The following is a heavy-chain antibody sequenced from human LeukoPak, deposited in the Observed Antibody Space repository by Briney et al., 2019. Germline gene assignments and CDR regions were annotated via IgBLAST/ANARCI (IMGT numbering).Heavy chain of an antibody. J-gene: IGHJ4*02. V-gene: IGHV3-23*01. D-gene: IGHD5-12*01. Sequence: GGSLRLSCAASGITFSNFAMSWVRQAPGKGLEWVPLIIGSSGDTFYADSVKGRFTISRDNSKNRLYLQMNSLRAEDTALYYCATGAYDYIEMGYFDSWGQGTLVTVSS. CDR1: GITFSNFA. CDR2: IIGSSGDT. CDR3: ATGAYDYIEMGYFDS.